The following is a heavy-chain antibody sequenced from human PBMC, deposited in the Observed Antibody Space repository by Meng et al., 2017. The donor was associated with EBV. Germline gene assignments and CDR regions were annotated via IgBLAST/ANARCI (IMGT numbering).Heavy chain of an antibody. CDR1: GVSFTSGAYH. V-gene: IGHV4-61*08. CDR2: IYDTGIT. Sequence: QVRRQGSGPGVVNPSEPLSLTCIVSGVSFTSGAYHWSWIRQSPGKGLEWIGYIYDTGITIYNPSLKSRVTISLETSKNQFSLKVNSVTTADTAVYYCAKSRSSTPGIVDDWGQGTLVTVSS. J-gene: IGHJ4*02. D-gene: IGHD2/OR15-2a*01. CDR3: AKSRSSTPGIVDD.